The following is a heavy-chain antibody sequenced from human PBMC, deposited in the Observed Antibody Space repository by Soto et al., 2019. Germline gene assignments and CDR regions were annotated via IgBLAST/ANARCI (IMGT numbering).Heavy chain of an antibody. CDR1: GFTFSSYA. CDR3: VKDSELLWFGELLGSFDI. CDR2: ISSNGGST. V-gene: IGHV3-64D*08. Sequence: GGSLRLSCSASGFTFSSYAMHWVRQAPGKGLEYVSAISSNGGSTYYADSVKGRFTISRDNSKNTLYLQMSSLRAEDTAVYYCVKDSELLWFGELLGSFDIWGQGTMVTVSS. J-gene: IGHJ3*02. D-gene: IGHD3-10*01.